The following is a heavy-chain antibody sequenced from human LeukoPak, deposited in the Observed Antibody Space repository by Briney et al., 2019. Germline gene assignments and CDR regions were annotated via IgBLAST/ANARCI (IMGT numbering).Heavy chain of an antibody. D-gene: IGHD3-3*01. CDR3: ARGASLWYDFWRGYYRVGDNWFDR. CDR1: GGSFSGYY. CDR2: INHSGST. Sequence: SETLSLTCAVYGGSFSGYYWSWIRQPAGKGLEWIGEINHSGSTNYNPSLKSRVTISVDTSKNQFSLKLSSVTAADTAVYYCARGASLWYDFWRGYYRVGDNWFDRWGQGTLITVSS. V-gene: IGHV4-34*01. J-gene: IGHJ5*02.